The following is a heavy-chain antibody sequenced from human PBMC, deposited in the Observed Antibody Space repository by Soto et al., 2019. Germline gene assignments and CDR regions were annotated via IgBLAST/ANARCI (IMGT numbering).Heavy chain of an antibody. J-gene: IGHJ6*02. CDR3: ASGREGEFRLDV. CDR2: IIPIFGTA. D-gene: IGHD3-16*01. Sequence: GASVKVSCKASGGTFSSYAISWVRQAPGQGLEWMGGIIPIFGTANYAQKFQGRVTITADESTSTAYMELSSLRSEDTAVSYCASGREGEFRLDVWGQGTTVTVSS. V-gene: IGHV1-69*13. CDR1: GGTFSSYA.